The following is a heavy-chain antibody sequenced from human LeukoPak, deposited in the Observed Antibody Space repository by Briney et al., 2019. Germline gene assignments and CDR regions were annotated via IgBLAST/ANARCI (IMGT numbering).Heavy chain of an antibody. Sequence: GSLRLSCEASGFTFHAYAMSWVRQAPGKGLEWVANMNQDGSAKGYVDSVKGRFTISRDNARNSLYLQMSSLRPEDTAVYYCATYTHWVAGDVWGQGTTVTVSS. CDR3: ATYTHWVAGDV. V-gene: IGHV3-7*01. CDR1: GFTFHAYA. D-gene: IGHD3-16*01. CDR2: MNQDGSAK. J-gene: IGHJ6*02.